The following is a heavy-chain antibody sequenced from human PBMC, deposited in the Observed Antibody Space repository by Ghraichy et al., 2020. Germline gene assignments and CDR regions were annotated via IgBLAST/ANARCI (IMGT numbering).Heavy chain of an antibody. Sequence: QTLSLTCAVSGGSISSGGYSWSWIRQPPGKGLEWIGYIYYSGSTYYNPSLKSRVTISVDTSKNQLSLKLSSVTAADTAVYYCAREQDAMDVWGKGTTVTVSS. V-gene: IGHV4-30-4*07. J-gene: IGHJ6*04. CDR2: IYYSGST. CDR3: AREQDAMDV. CDR1: GGSISSGGYS.